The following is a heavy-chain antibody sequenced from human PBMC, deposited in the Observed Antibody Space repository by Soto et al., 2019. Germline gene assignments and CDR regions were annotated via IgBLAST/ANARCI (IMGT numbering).Heavy chain of an antibody. CDR2: IYWDDDK. D-gene: IGHD3-10*01. Sequence: QITLKESGPPLVKPTQTLTLTCTFSGFSLSTSGVGVGWIRQPPGKALEWLALIYWDDDKRYSPSLKSRLTITKDTXXNXVXRTMTTMDPVDTATYYCAHNYYYGSGTYYYDYGMDVWGQGTTVTVSS. V-gene: IGHV2-5*02. CDR3: AHNYYYGSGTYYYDYGMDV. CDR1: GFSLSTSGVG. J-gene: IGHJ6*02.